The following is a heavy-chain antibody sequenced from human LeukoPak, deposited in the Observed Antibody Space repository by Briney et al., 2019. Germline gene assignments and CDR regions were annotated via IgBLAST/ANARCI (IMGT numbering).Heavy chain of an antibody. Sequence: ASVKVSCKASGYTFTSYYMHWVRQAPGQGLEWVAIINPNPSGGSTSYAQKFQGRVTMTRNTSISTAYMELSSLSSEDTAVYYCARDSGSYYMRWFDPWGQGTLVTVSS. CDR3: ARDSGSYYMRWFDP. D-gene: IGHD1-26*01. J-gene: IGHJ5*02. CDR2: INPNPSGGST. CDR1: GYTFTSYY. V-gene: IGHV1-46*01.